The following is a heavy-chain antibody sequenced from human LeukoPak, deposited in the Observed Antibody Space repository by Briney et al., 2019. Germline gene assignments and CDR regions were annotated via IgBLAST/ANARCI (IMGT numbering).Heavy chain of an antibody. CDR2: INHSGST. V-gene: IGHV4-34*01. CDR3: ARRRHYWYFDL. J-gene: IGHJ2*01. Sequence: SETLSFTCAVYGGSFSGYYWSWIRQPPGKGLEWIGEINHSGSTNYNPSLKSRVTISVDTSKNQFSLKLSSVTAADTAVYYCARRRHYWYFDLWGRGTLVTVSS. CDR1: GGSFSGYY.